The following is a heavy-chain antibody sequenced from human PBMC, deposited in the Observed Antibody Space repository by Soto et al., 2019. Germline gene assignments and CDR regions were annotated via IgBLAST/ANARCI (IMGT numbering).Heavy chain of an antibody. Sequence: SETLSLTCNVSGGSISSGGYYWTWIRQHPGKGLEWIGEINHSGSTIYNPSLKSRVTISIDTSKNQFSLNLRFVTAADTAVYYCARYGRGDQTLWRFAPWGQGTLVTGSS. CDR3: ARYGRGDQTLWRFAP. CDR2: INHSGST. D-gene: IGHD3-3*01. J-gene: IGHJ5*02. V-gene: IGHV4-39*01. CDR1: GGSISSGGYY.